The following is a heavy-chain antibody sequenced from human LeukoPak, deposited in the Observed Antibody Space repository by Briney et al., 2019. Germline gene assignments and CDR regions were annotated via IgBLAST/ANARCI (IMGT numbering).Heavy chain of an antibody. J-gene: IGHJ6*04. CDR2: IYYSGST. CDR3: WAHGSGRQYYYGMDV. D-gene: IGHD3-10*01. CDR1: GGSISSGDYY. V-gene: IGHV4-30-4*01. Sequence: SETLSLTCTVSGGSISSGDYYWSWIRQPPGKGLEWIGYIYYSGSTYYNPSLKSRVTISVDTSKNQFSLKLSSVTAADTAVYYCWAHGSGRQYYYGMDVWGKGTTVTVSS.